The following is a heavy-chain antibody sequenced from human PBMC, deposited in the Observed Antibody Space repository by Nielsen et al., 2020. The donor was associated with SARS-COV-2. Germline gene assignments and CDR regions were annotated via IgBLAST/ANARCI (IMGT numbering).Heavy chain of an antibody. Sequence: GVLKISCAASGFTFSSYSMNWVRQAPGKGLEWVSSISSSSSYIYYADSVKGRFTISRDNAKNSLYLQMNSLRAEDTAVYYCARDPIAAAATADYWGQGTLVTVSS. J-gene: IGHJ4*02. D-gene: IGHD6-13*01. CDR2: ISSSSSYI. CDR1: GFTFSSYS. V-gene: IGHV3-21*01. CDR3: ARDPIAAAATADY.